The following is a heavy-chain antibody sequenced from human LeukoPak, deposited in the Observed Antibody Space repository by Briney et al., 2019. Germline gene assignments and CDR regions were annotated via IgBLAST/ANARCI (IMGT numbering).Heavy chain of an antibody. V-gene: IGHV1-46*01. J-gene: IGHJ4*02. CDR3: ASTYYDSSGYLPYFDY. CDR1: GYPFTSYY. Sequence: ASVKVSCKASGYPFTSYYMHWVRQAPGQGLEWMGIINPSGGSTSYAQKFQGRVTMTRDTSTSTVYMELSSLRSEDTAVYYCASTYYDSSGYLPYFDYWGQGTLVTVSS. CDR2: INPSGGST. D-gene: IGHD3-22*01.